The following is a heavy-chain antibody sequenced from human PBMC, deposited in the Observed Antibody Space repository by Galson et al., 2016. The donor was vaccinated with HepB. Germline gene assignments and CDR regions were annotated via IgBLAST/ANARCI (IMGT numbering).Heavy chain of an antibody. J-gene: IGHJ4*02. CDR3: ARGVLRLSNFDY. CDR1: GDSVSNGNYY. D-gene: IGHD2/OR15-2a*01. Sequence: SETLSLTCTVSGDSVSNGNYYWSWIRQTPGKGLEYIGYVYFSGSTKSSPSLESRVNISVDTSKNQFSLKLSSVTAADTALYYCARGVLRLSNFDYWGQGTLVTVSS. V-gene: IGHV4-61*01. CDR2: VYFSGST.